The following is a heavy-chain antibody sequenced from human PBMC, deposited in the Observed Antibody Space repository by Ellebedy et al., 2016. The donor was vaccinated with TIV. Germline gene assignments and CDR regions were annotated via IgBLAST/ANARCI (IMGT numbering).Heavy chain of an antibody. CDR1: GGSISSSSYY. D-gene: IGHD1-26*01. V-gene: IGHV4-39*07. Sequence: SETLSLXXTVSGGSISSSSYYWGWIRQPPGKGLEWIGSIYYSGSTYYNPSLKSRVTISVDTSKNQFSLKLSSVTAADTAVYYCARGQWELDGAIDYWGQGTLVTVPS. J-gene: IGHJ4*02. CDR3: ARGQWELDGAIDY. CDR2: IYYSGST.